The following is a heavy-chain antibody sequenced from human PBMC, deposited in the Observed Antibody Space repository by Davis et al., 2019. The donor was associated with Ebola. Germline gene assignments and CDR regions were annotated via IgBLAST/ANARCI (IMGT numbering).Heavy chain of an antibody. CDR3: VKDFWSDDPGY. V-gene: IGHV1-18*01. J-gene: IGHJ4*02. CDR1: GYTFSTSG. Sequence: ASVKVSCKASGYTFSTSGISWVRQAPGQGLEWMGWISAYNGNTNYAQKFQGRVTMTTDTSTNTAYMELRSLTNDDTAMYYCVKDFWSDDPGYWGQGTLVTVSS. D-gene: IGHD3-3*01. CDR2: ISAYNGNT.